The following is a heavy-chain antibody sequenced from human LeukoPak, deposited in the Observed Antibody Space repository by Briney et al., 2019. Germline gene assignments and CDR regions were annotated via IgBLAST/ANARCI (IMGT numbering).Heavy chain of an antibody. J-gene: IGHJ5*02. V-gene: IGHV1-46*01. CDR1: GYTFASYY. D-gene: IGHD3-3*01. Sequence: GASVKVSCKASGYTFASYYMHWVRQAPGQGLEWMGIINPSGGSTSYAQKFQGRVTMTRDMSTSTVYMELSSLRSEDTAVYYCAKDPNFWSGSIGSWFDPWGQGTLVTVSS. CDR3: AKDPNFWSGSIGSWFDP. CDR2: INPSGGST.